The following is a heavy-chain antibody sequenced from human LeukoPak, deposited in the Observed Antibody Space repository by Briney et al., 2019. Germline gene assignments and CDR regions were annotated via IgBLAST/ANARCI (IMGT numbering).Heavy chain of an antibody. V-gene: IGHV3-74*03. CDR2: INSDGTIT. CDR1: GFTFSSYW. J-gene: IGHJ6*02. Sequence: QPGGSLRLSCAASGFTFSSYWTHWVRQVPGKGLVWVSRINSDGTITTYADSVKGRFTISRDNAKNSLYLQMNSLRAEDTAVYYCARDRSTPRFLEWDYYYYGMDVWGQGTTVTVSS. D-gene: IGHD3-3*01. CDR3: ARDRSTPRFLEWDYYYYGMDV.